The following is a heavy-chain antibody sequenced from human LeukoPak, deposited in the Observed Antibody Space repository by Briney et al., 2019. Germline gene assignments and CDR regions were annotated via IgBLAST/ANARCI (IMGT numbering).Heavy chain of an antibody. CDR1: GFTFDDYA. CDR3: AKDLRAYDILTGSGGLGY. CDR2: ISWNSGSI. J-gene: IGHJ4*02. V-gene: IGHV3-9*03. Sequence: GGSLRLPCVASGFTFDDYAMHWVRQAPGKGLEWVSGISWNSGSIGYADSVKGRFTISRDNAKDSLYLQMNSLRAEDMALYYCAKDLRAYDILTGSGGLGYWGQGTSVTVSS. D-gene: IGHD3-9*01.